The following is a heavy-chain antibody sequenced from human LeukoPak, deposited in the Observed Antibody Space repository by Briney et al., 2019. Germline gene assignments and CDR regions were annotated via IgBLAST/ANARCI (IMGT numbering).Heavy chain of an antibody. Sequence: SETLSLTCTVSGGSISSYYWSWIRQPAGKGLEWIGRINTSGSTNYNPSLKSRVTMSVDTSKNQFSLKLSSVTAADTAVYYCAREIRYCSSTSCFNYWYFDLWGRGTLVTVSS. V-gene: IGHV4-4*07. D-gene: IGHD2-2*01. CDR2: INTSGST. CDR3: AREIRYCSSTSCFNYWYFDL. CDR1: GGSISSYY. J-gene: IGHJ2*01.